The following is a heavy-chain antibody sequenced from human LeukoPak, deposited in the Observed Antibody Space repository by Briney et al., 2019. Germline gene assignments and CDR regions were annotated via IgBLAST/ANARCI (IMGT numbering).Heavy chain of an antibody. J-gene: IGHJ4*02. CDR1: GFTFSSYG. CDR2: ISYDGSNK. CDR3: ARYSLGYYFDY. D-gene: IGHD2-15*01. V-gene: IGHV3-30*03. Sequence: GGSLRLSCAASGFTFSSYGMHWVRQAPGKGLEWVAVISYDGSNKYYADSVKGRFTISRDNSKNTLYLQMNSLRAEDTAVYYCARYSLGYYFDYWGQGTLVTVSS.